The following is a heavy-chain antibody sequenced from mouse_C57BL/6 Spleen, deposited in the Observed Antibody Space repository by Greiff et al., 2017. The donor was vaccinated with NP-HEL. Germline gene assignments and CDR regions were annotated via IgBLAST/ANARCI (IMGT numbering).Heavy chain of an antibody. J-gene: IGHJ2*01. CDR3: ARGHYYGSSLDY. CDR1: GYAFSSYW. V-gene: IGHV1-80*01. CDR2: IYPGDGDT. Sequence: QVHVKQSGAELVKPGASVKISCKASGYAFSSYWMNWVKQRPGKGLEWIGQIYPGDGDTNYNGKFKGKATLTADKSSSTAYMQLSSLTSEDSAVYFCARGHYYGSSLDYWGQGTTLTVSS. D-gene: IGHD1-1*01.